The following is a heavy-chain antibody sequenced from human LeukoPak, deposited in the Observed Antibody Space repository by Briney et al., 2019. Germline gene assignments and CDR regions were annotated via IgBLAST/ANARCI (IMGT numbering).Heavy chain of an antibody. CDR2: ISGSGGST. Sequence: GGSLRLSCAASGFAFSFYAMSWLRQPPGKGLEWVSAISGSGGSTYYADSVKGRFTISRDNSKNTLYLQMNSLRAEDTAVYYCAKRVGTMVRGPSNWFDPWGQGTLVTVSS. D-gene: IGHD3-10*01. CDR1: GFAFSFYA. CDR3: AKRVGTMVRGPSNWFDP. J-gene: IGHJ5*02. V-gene: IGHV3-23*01.